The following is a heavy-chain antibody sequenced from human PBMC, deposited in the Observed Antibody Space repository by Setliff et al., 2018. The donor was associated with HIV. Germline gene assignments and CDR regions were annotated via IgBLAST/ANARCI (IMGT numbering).Heavy chain of an antibody. J-gene: IGHJ4*02. D-gene: IGHD5-18*01. CDR3: ASIELAAMVPVDY. Sequence: TSSSSYWGWIRQSPGKGLEWVSYITGSGDTIYYADSVKGRFTMSRDNAKDSVYLQMNSLRAEDTAVYYCASIELAAMVPVDYWGQGTLVTVSS. V-gene: IGHV3-11*04. CDR2: ITGSGDTI. CDR1: TSSSSY.